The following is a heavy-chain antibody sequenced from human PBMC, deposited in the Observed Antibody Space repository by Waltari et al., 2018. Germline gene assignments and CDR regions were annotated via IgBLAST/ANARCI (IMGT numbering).Heavy chain of an antibody. CDR1: GYTFTDYY. D-gene: IGHD6-6*01. Sequence: EVQLVQSGAEVKKPGATVQISCKASGYTFTDYYMHWVQQAPGKGLEWMGRVDPEDGETIYAEKFQGRVTITADTSTDTAYMELSSLRSEDTAVYYCATVSVVDSSSSGEIDYWGQGTLVTVSS. CDR2: VDPEDGET. J-gene: IGHJ4*02. CDR3: ATVSVVDSSSSGEIDY. V-gene: IGHV1-69-2*01.